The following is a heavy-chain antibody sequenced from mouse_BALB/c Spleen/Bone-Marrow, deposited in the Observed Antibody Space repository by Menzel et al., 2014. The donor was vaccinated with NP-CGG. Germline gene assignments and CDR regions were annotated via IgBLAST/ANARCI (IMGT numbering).Heavy chain of an antibody. J-gene: IGHJ1*01. CDR3: ARSWEYFDV. Sequence: EVKVVESGGGLVQPGGSRKLSCAASGFTFGSLGMHWVRQAPEKGLEWVAYISSGSSTIYYADTVKGRFTISRDNPKNTLFLQMTSLRSENTAMYYCARSWEYFDVWGAGTTVTVSS. CDR2: ISSGSSTI. V-gene: IGHV5-17*02. CDR1: GFTFGSLG. D-gene: IGHD4-1*01.